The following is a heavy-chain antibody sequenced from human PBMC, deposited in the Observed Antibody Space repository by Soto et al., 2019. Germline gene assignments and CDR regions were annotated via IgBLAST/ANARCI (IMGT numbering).Heavy chain of an antibody. Sequence: GGSLRLSCAASGFTFSSYAMSWVRQAPGKGLEWVSAISGSGGSTYYADSVKGRFTISRDNSKNTLYLQMNSLRAEDTAVYYCAKSSSKWELRSGFDYWGQGTLVTVSS. D-gene: IGHD1-26*01. CDR3: AKSSSKWELRSGFDY. CDR2: ISGSGGST. CDR1: GFTFSSYA. J-gene: IGHJ4*02. V-gene: IGHV3-23*01.